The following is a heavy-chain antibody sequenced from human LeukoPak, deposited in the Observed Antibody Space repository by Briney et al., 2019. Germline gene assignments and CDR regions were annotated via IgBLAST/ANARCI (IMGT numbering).Heavy chain of an antibody. D-gene: IGHD6-6*01. CDR1: GFTFSSYG. Sequence: GGSLRLSCAASGFTFSSYGMHWVRQAPGKGLEWEAVIWYDGSNKYYADSVKGRFTISRDNSKNTLYLQMNSLRAEDTAVYYCARGQYKCSSSSSDYWGQGTLVTVSS. CDR2: IWYDGSNK. V-gene: IGHV3-33*01. CDR3: ARGQYKCSSSSSDY. J-gene: IGHJ4*02.